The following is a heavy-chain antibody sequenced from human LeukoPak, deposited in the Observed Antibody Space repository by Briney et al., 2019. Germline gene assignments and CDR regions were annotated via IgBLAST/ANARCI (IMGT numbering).Heavy chain of an antibody. CDR1: GYTFTSYG. D-gene: IGHD6-13*01. CDR3: ARDLRVRSHSSSWYI. CDR2: ISAYNGNT. J-gene: IGHJ3*02. V-gene: IGHV1-18*01. Sequence: ASVKVSCKASGYTFTSYGISWVRQAPGQGLDGMGWISAYNGNTNYAQKLQGRVTMTTDTSTSTAYMELRSLTSDDTAVYYCARDLRVRSHSSSWYIWGQGTMVTVSS.